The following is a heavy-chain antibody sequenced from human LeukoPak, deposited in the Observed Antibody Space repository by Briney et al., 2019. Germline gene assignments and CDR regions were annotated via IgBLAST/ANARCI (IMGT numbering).Heavy chain of an antibody. V-gene: IGHV4-59*08. J-gene: IGHJ4*02. D-gene: IGHD4-23*01. Sequence: SETLSLTCAVYGGSFSGYYWSWIRQPPGKGLEWIGYISYSGSTNYNPSLKSRVTISVDTSRNQFSLKLGFVTAADTAVYFCARLSVVTAFDYWGQGTLVTVSS. CDR2: ISYSGST. CDR1: GGSFSGYY. CDR3: ARLSVVTAFDY.